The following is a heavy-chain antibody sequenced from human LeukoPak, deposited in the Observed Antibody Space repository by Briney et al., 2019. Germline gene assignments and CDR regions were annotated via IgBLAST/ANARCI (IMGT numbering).Heavy chain of an antibody. J-gene: IGHJ6*02. D-gene: IGHD3-16*01. Sequence: GGSLRLSCAASGFTFSSYSMNWVRQAPGKGLEWVSSISSSSSYIYYADSVKGRFTISRDNAKNSLYLQMNSLRAEDTAVYYCARDWGTRYGMDVWGQGTTVTVSS. V-gene: IGHV3-21*01. CDR3: ARDWGTRYGMDV. CDR2: ISSSSSYI. CDR1: GFTFSSYS.